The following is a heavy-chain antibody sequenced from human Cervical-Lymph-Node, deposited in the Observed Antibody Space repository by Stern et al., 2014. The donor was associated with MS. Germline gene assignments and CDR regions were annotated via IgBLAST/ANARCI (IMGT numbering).Heavy chain of an antibody. Sequence: EMQLVESGGGLVQAGGSLRLSCEASGFTFSTYSMNWVRQAPGKGLERVSYISSSSSNIYYADSVKGRFTISRDNAKNSLYLQMNSLRAEDTAVYYCARQYCSSTSCHGYYYGLDVWGQGTTVTVSS. CDR1: GFTFSTYS. J-gene: IGHJ6*02. V-gene: IGHV3-48*01. D-gene: IGHD2-2*01. CDR3: ARQYCSSTSCHGYYYGLDV. CDR2: ISSSSSNI.